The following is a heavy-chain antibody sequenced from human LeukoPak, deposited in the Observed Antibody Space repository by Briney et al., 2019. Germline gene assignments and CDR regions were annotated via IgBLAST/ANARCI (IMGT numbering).Heavy chain of an antibody. J-gene: IGHJ5*02. V-gene: IGHV1-2*04. CDR2: NNPNSGGT. Sequence: ASVKVSCKASGGTFSSYAISWVRQAPGQGLEWMGWNNPNSGGTNYAQKFQGWVTMTRDTSISTAYMELSRLRSDDTAVYYCARMDSSGYSNWFDPWGQGTLVTVSS. CDR3: ARMDSSGYSNWFDP. D-gene: IGHD3-22*01. CDR1: GGTFSSYA.